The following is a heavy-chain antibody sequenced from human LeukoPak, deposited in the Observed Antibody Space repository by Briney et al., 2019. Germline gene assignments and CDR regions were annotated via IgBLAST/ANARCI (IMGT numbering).Heavy chain of an antibody. V-gene: IGHV3-21*01. CDR2: ISSSSNYI. Sequence: AGGSLRLSCAASGFTFSTYSMNWVRQAPGKGLEWVSSISSSSNYIYYADSVKGRFTISRDNTKNSLYLQMNSLRAEDTAVYYCARVYSTSSSWYGDFDYWGQGTLVTVSS. J-gene: IGHJ4*02. D-gene: IGHD6-13*01. CDR1: GFTFSTYS. CDR3: ARVYSTSSSWYGDFDY.